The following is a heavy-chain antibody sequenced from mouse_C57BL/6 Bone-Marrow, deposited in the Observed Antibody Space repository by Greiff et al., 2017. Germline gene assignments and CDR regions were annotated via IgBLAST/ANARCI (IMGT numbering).Heavy chain of an antibody. CDR2: IYPGSGNT. J-gene: IGHJ4*01. CDR1: GYTFTDYY. V-gene: IGHV1-76*01. CDR3: ARRGLYSNYCAMDY. D-gene: IGHD2-5*01. Sequence: QVQLQQSGAELVRPGASVKLSCKASGYTFTDYYINWVKQRPGQGLEWIARIYPGSGNTYYNEKFKGKATLTAAKSSSTAYMQLSSLTAEDSAVYFCARRGLYSNYCAMDYWGQGTSVTVSS.